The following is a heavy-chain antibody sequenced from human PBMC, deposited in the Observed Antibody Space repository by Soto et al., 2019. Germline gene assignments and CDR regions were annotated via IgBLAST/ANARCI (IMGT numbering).Heavy chain of an antibody. Sequence: QVQLQESGPGLVKPSETLSLTCTVSGGSISGYYWSWIRQPPGKGLEWIGYMYNTGSTVYNPSFQSRVPTSVDTSNTQFSPKMNSLTAADTAVYYCARDLWGYCGTDCYPLDVWGQGTTVTVSS. D-gene: IGHD2-21*02. V-gene: IGHV4-59*01. CDR1: GGSISGYY. J-gene: IGHJ6*02. CDR3: ARDLWGYCGTDCYPLDV. CDR2: MYNTGST.